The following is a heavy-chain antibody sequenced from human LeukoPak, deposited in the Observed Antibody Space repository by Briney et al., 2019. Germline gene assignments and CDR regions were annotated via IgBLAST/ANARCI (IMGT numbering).Heavy chain of an antibody. CDR1: GFTFRSYA. Sequence: GGSLRLSCAACGFTFRSYAMSWVRQAPGKGLEWVSAISGSGGSTYYADSVKGRFTISRDNSKNTLYLQMNSLRAEDTAVYYCAKGPYDSSGSDYWGQGTLVTVSS. D-gene: IGHD3-22*01. CDR2: ISGSGGST. V-gene: IGHV3-23*01. CDR3: AKGPYDSSGSDY. J-gene: IGHJ4*02.